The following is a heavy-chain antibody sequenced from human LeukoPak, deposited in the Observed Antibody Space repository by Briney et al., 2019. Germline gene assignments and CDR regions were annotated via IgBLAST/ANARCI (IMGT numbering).Heavy chain of an antibody. J-gene: IGHJ6*03. CDR1: GGSFSGYY. Sequence: SETLSLTCAVYGGSFSGYYWSWIRQPPGKGLEWIGEINHSGSTNYNPSLKSRVTISVDTSKNQFSLKLSSVTAADTAVYYCARTTGGWQQPLWRHYYYYYMDVWGKGTTVTISS. CDR2: INHSGST. V-gene: IGHV4-34*01. CDR3: ARTTGGWQQPLWRHYYYYYMDV. D-gene: IGHD6-13*01.